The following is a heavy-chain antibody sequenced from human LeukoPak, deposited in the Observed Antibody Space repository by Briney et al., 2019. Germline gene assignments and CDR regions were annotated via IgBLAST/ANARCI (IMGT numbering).Heavy chain of an antibody. J-gene: IGHJ4*02. V-gene: IGHV4-59*01. CDR3: ASSNIAAAGTYYFDY. CDR1: GDSISSFY. CDR2: IYYSGST. D-gene: IGHD6-13*01. Sequence: SETLSLTCTVSGDSISSFYWSWIRQPPGKGLEWIGYIYYSGSTNYNPSLKSRVTISVDTSKNQFSLKLSSVTAADTAVYYCASSNIAAAGTYYFDYWGQGTLVTVSS.